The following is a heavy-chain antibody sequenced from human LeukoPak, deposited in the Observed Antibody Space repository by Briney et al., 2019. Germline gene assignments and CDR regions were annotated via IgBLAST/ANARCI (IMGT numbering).Heavy chain of an antibody. J-gene: IGHJ3*02. CDR2: IYTSGST. V-gene: IGHV4-4*07. D-gene: IGHD3-3*01. Sequence: SSETLSLTCTVSGGSISSYYWSWIRQPAGKGLEWIGRIYTSGSTNYNPSLKSRVTMSVDTSKNQFSLKLSSVTAADTAVYYCARDITIFGVVMDAFDIWGQGTMVTVSS. CDR3: ARDITIFGVVMDAFDI. CDR1: GGSISSYY.